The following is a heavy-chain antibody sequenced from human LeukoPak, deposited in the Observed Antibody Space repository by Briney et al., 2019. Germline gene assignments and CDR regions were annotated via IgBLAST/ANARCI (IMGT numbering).Heavy chain of an antibody. Sequence: ASVKVSCKASGYTFTSYDINWVRQAPGQGLEWMGIINPSGGSTSYAQKFQGRVTMTRDTSTSTVYMELSSLRSEDTAVYYCASRGGSSTPPVWGQGTLVTVSS. J-gene: IGHJ4*02. D-gene: IGHD2-2*01. CDR1: GYTFTSYD. V-gene: IGHV1-46*01. CDR2: INPSGGST. CDR3: ASRGGSSTPPV.